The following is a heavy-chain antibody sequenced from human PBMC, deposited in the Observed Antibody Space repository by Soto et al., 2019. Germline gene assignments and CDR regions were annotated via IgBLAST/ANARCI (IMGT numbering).Heavy chain of an antibody. J-gene: IGHJ4*02. CDR3: AKWFDSGGYATPL. CDR1: GFSINNAYY. Sequence: PSETLSLTCAVSGFSINNAYYWGWIRQPTGKGLDWIGTVYHGVTAFYNPSLKSRASISVDSSKNQFSLNLTSVTAADTAVYYCAKWFDSGGYATPLWGQGALVTVSS. D-gene: IGHD3-22*01. CDR2: VYHGVTA. V-gene: IGHV4-38-2*01.